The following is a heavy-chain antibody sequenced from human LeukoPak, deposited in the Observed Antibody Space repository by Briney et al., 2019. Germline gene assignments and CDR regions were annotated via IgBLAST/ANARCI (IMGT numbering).Heavy chain of an antibody. J-gene: IGHJ3*02. Sequence: SETLSLTCTVSGGSISSYYWSWIRQPPGKGLEWIGYIYYSGSTNYNTSLKSRVTISVDTSKNQFSLKLSSVTAADTAVYYCARESAVPAATDAFDIWGQGTMVTVSS. V-gene: IGHV4-59*01. CDR1: GGSISSYY. CDR2: IYYSGST. D-gene: IGHD2-2*01. CDR3: ARESAVPAATDAFDI.